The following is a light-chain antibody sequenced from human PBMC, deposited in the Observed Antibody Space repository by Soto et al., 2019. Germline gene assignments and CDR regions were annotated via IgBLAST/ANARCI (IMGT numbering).Light chain of an antibody. CDR3: QQYSVYWT. V-gene: IGKV1-5*02. CDR2: DAS. Sequence: DIQMTQSPSSLSSSVGDRVTIICRASQSVSTRLAWYQQKPGKAPKVLIYDASSWAAGVPSRFTGSGSGTEFTLTINSLQPDDFETYYCQQYSVYWTFGQGTKVEIK. J-gene: IGKJ1*01. CDR1: QSVSTR.